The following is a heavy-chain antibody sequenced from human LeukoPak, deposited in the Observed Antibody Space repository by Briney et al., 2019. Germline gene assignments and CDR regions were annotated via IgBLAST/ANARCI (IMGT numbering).Heavy chain of an antibody. V-gene: IGHV1-2*04. CDR3: ARDLGPHSSGYYYSPYYYYGMDV. CDR1: GYTFTGYY. Sequence: GASVKVSCKASGYTFTGYYMHWVRQAPGQGLEWMGWINPNSGGTNYAQKFQGWVTMTRDTSISTAYMELSRLRSDDTAVFYCARDLGPHSSGYYYSPYYYYGMDVWGQGTTVTVSS. J-gene: IGHJ6*02. CDR2: INPNSGGT. D-gene: IGHD3-22*01.